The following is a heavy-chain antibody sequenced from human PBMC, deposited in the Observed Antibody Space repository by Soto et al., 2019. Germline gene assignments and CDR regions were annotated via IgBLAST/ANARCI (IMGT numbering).Heavy chain of an antibody. V-gene: IGHV1-24*01. J-gene: IGHJ5*02. CDR1: GYTLTELS. CDR2: FDPEDGET. D-gene: IGHD1-1*01. Sequence: ASVKVSCKVSGYTLTELSMHWVRQAPGKGLEWMGGFDPEDGETIYAQKFQGRVTMTEDTSTDTAYMELSSLRSEDTAVYYCATVTTGTTWSWFDPWGQGTLVTVSS. CDR3: ATVTTGTTWSWFDP.